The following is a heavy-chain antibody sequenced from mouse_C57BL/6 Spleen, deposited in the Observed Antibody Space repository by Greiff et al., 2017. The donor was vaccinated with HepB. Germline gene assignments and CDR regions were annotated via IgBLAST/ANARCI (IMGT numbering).Heavy chain of an antibody. Sequence: EVKVVESGGGLVKPGGSLKLSCAASGFTFSSYAMSWVRQTPEKRLEWVATISDGGSYTYYPDNVKGRFTISRDNAKNNLYLQMSHLKSEDTAMYYCARDLMVTTYYFDYWGQGTTLTVSS. CDR3: ARDLMVTTYYFDY. J-gene: IGHJ2*01. V-gene: IGHV5-4*01. CDR2: ISDGGSYT. D-gene: IGHD2-2*01. CDR1: GFTFSSYA.